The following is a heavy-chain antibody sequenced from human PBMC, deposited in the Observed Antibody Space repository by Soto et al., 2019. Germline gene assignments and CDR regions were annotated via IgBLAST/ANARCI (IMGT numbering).Heavy chain of an antibody. Sequence: QVQLVQSGAEVKKPGASVKVSCKASGYTFTSNDIYWLRQAPGQGPEWMGWMNPKSGDARYAQKFQDRLIMTRNTSITTAFTELTSLTSEDTAVYYCARGRPGGGVKRSWFDPWGQGTLVTVSS. CDR2: MNPKSGDA. CDR3: ARGRPGGGVKRSWFDP. V-gene: IGHV1-8*01. CDR1: GYTFTSND. J-gene: IGHJ5*02. D-gene: IGHD2-8*02.